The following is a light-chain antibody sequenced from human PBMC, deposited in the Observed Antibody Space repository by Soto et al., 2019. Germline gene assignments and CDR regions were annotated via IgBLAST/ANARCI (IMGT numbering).Light chain of an antibody. J-gene: IGLJ3*02. CDR1: SSNIGSNP. V-gene: IGLV1-44*01. Sequence: QFVLTQAPSGSGTLGQSVTISCSGSSSNIGSNPVQWYQQVPGTAPKLVIYSNNQRPSGVPDRFSGSKSGTSASLAISGLQSEDEAVYHCATWEDTLYGPVFGGGTKLTVL. CDR2: SNN. CDR3: ATWEDTLYGPV.